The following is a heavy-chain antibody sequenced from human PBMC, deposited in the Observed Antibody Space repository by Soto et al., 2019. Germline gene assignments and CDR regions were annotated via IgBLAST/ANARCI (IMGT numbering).Heavy chain of an antibody. CDR2: INHSGST. J-gene: IGHJ4*02. CDR3: ASQHYYDSSGYYVGY. V-gene: IGHV4-34*01. D-gene: IGHD3-22*01. Sequence: PSETLSLTFAVYGGSFSGYYWSWIRQPPGKGLEWIGEINHSGSTNYNPSLKSRVTMSVDKSRNQFSLKLSSVTAADTAVYYCASQHYYDSSGYYVGYWGQGTLVTVSS. CDR1: GGSFSGYY.